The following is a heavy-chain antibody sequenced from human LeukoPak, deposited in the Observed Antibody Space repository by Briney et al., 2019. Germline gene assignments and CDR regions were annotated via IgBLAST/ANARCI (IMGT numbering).Heavy chain of an antibody. D-gene: IGHD3-16*01. V-gene: IGHV4-59*01. J-gene: IGHJ4*02. CDR2: IYYSGST. CDR1: GGSISSYY. Sequence: SETLSLTRTVSGGSISSYYWSWIRQPPGKGLEWIGYIYYSGSTNYNPSLKSRVTISVDTSKNQFSLKLGSVTAADTAVYYCARWGLGDFANFDYWGQGTLVTVSS. CDR3: ARWGLGDFANFDY.